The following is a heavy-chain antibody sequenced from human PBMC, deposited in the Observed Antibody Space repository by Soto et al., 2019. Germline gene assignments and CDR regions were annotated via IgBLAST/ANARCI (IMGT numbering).Heavy chain of an antibody. J-gene: IGHJ5*02. CDR3: ARDLYPTTTNWFDP. CDR1: GFTFSSYA. CDR2: ISYDGSNK. Sequence: QVQLVESGGGVVQPGRSLRLSCAASGFTFSSYAMHWVRQAPGKGLEWVAVISYDGSNKYYADSVKGRFTISRDNSKNTLYLQMTSLRAEDTAVYYCARDLYPTTTNWFDPWGQGTLVTVSS. V-gene: IGHV3-30-3*01. D-gene: IGHD4-17*01.